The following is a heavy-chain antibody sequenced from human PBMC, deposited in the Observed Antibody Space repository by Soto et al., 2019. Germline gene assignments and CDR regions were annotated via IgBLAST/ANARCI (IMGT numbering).Heavy chain of an antibody. J-gene: IGHJ4*02. CDR2: IIPILGIA. Sequence: GASVKVSCKASGGTFSSYTISWVRQAPGQGLEWMGRIIPILGIANYAQKFQDRVTITADKSTSTAYMELSSLRSEDTAVYYCASDTLGYCSGGSCPYFDYWGQGTLVTVSS. CDR3: ASDTLGYCSGGSCPYFDY. V-gene: IGHV1-69*02. CDR1: GGTFSSYT. D-gene: IGHD2-15*01.